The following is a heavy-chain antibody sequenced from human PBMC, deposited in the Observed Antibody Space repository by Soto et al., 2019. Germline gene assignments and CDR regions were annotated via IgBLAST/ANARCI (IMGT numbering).Heavy chain of an antibody. V-gene: IGHV3-48*01. CDR3: ASTVTTFTLNY. CDR2: ISSSSSTI. Sequence: GGSLRLSCAASGFTFSSYSMNWVRQAPGKGLEWVSYISSSSSTIYYADSVKGRFTISRDNAKNSLYLQMNSLGAEDTAVYYCASTVTTFTLNYWGQGTLVTVSS. D-gene: IGHD4-17*01. CDR1: GFTFSSYS. J-gene: IGHJ4*02.